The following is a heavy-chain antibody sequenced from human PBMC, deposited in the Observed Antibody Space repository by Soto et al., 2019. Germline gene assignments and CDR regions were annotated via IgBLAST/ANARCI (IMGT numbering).Heavy chain of an antibody. CDR3: AKDFPGRYTFGGVIVTFGAFDI. Sequence: GGSLRLSCAASGFTFSSYAMSWVRQAPGKGLEWVSAISGSGGSTYYADSVKGRFTISRDNSKNTLYLQMNSLRAEDTAVYYCAKDFPGRYTFGGVIVTFGAFDIWGQGTMVTVSS. V-gene: IGHV3-23*01. J-gene: IGHJ3*02. CDR2: ISGSGGST. D-gene: IGHD3-16*02. CDR1: GFTFSSYA.